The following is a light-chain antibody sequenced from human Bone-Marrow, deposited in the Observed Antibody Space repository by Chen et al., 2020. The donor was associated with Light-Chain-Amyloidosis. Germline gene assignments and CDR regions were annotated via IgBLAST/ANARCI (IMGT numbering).Light chain of an antibody. J-gene: IGKJ4*01. V-gene: IGKV1-39*01. CDR2: AIF. CDR1: QGISRY. Sequence: DIQMTQSPSSLAASVGDRVTISCRASQGISRYLNWYQQKPGEAPKLLIYAIFNLQSGVPSRFSGSRSGTALSLTISSLQPEALATYFWEQSYSTPTFRAWTKVEIK. CDR3: EQSYSTPT.